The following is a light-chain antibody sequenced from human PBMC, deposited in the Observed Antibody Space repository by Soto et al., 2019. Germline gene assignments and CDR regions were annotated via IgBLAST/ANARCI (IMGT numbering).Light chain of an antibody. CDR1: SRDVGANIF. J-gene: IGLJ1*01. V-gene: IGLV2-14*01. Sequence: QSALTQPASVSGSPGQSITIPCTGTSRDVGANIFVSWYQQHPGKVPKLMIYTVSSRPSGVSQRFSGSKSGNTASLTISGLQAEDEAYYYCSSFTTPSTYVFGTGTKVTVL. CDR2: TVS. CDR3: SSFTTPSTYV.